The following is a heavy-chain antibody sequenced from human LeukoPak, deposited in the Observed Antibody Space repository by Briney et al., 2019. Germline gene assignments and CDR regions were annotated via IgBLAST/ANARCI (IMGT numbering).Heavy chain of an antibody. Sequence: GGSLRLSCAASGFTFSSYAMHWVRQAPGKGLEWVAVISYDGSNKYYADSVKGRFTISRDNAKNSLYLQMNSLRAEDTAVYYCARDPNYGSGSYDYWGQGTLVTVSS. J-gene: IGHJ4*02. V-gene: IGHV3-30*04. CDR2: ISYDGSNK. CDR1: GFTFSSYA. CDR3: ARDPNYGSGSYDY. D-gene: IGHD3-10*01.